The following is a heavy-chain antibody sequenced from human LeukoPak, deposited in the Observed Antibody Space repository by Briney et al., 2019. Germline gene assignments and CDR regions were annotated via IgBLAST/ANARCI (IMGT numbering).Heavy chain of an antibody. CDR2: ISGSGGST. CDR3: AKDPGPYYYDSSGYGNPNFQH. J-gene: IGHJ1*01. CDR1: GFTFSSYA. D-gene: IGHD3-22*01. Sequence: PGGSLRLSCAASGFTFSSYAMSWVRQAPGKGLEWVSAISGSGGSTYYADSVKGRFTISRDNSKNTLYLQMNSLRAEDTAVYYCAKDPGPYYYDSSGYGNPNFQHWGQGTLVTVSS. V-gene: IGHV3-23*01.